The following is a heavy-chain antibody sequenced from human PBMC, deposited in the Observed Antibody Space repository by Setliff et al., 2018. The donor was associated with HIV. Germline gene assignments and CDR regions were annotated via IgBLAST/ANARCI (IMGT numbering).Heavy chain of an antibody. Sequence: SETLSLTCSVSGGSLNNYYWVWIRQPPGKGLECIGYIYYSGNTNYSPSLKSRVTMSVDTSNSHFSLKLSSVTAADTAVYFCARSRGGTTRGYMDVWGKGTTVTVS. V-gene: IGHV4-59*08. CDR1: GGSLNNYY. D-gene: IGHD4-17*01. J-gene: IGHJ6*03. CDR3: ARSRGGTTRGYMDV. CDR2: IYYSGNT.